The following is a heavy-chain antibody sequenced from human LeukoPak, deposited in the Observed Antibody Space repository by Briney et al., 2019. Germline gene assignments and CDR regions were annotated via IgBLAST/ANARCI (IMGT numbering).Heavy chain of an antibody. D-gene: IGHD6-19*01. CDR2: ISYDGSNK. V-gene: IGHV3-30*18. CDR3: AKDTSGWYMTFDY. CDR1: GFTFSSYG. Sequence: GGSLRLSCAASGFTFSSYGMHWVRQAPGKGLEWVAVISYDGSNKYYADSVKGRFTISRANSKDTLYLQMNSLRAEDTAVYYCAKDTSGWYMTFDYWGQGTLVTVSS. J-gene: IGHJ4*02.